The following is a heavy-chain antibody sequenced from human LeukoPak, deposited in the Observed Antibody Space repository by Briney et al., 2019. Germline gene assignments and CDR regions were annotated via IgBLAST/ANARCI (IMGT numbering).Heavy chain of an antibody. CDR1: GFIFGNYY. CDR2: INGTGSTT. J-gene: IGHJ6*02. CDR3: CDGMDV. V-gene: IGHV3-23*01. Sequence: GGSLRLSCEASGFIFGNYYMSWVRQAPGKGLEWVAAINGTGSTTYHADSVKGRFTISRDNSKNTLYLQMNGLRSEDTATYYCCDGMDVWGQGTTVAVSS.